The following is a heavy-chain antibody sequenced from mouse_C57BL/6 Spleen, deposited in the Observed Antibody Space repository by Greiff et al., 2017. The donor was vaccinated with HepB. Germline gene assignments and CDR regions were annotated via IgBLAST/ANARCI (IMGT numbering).Heavy chain of an antibody. D-gene: IGHD1-1*01. J-gene: IGHJ4*01. CDR3: ARPLYYGSSHAMDY. CDR1: GFTFTDYY. CDR2: IRNKANGYTT. V-gene: IGHV7-3*01. Sequence: EVQLVESGGGLVQPGGSLSLSCAASGFTFTDYYMSWVRQPPGKALEWLGFIRNKANGYTTEYSASVKGRFTISRDNSQSILYLQMNALRAEDSATYYCARPLYYGSSHAMDYWGQGTSVTVSS.